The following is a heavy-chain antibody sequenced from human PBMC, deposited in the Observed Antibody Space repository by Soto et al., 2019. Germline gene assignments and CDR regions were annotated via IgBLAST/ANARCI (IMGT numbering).Heavy chain of an antibody. Sequence: SQTLSLTCAISGDSVSSNSAAWNWIRQSPSRGLEWLGRTYYRSKWYNDYAVSVKSRITINPDTSKNQFSLQLNSVTPEDTAVYYCARARVYYDYVWGSYRHYYFDYWGQGTLVTVSS. V-gene: IGHV6-1*01. CDR2: TYYRSKWYN. D-gene: IGHD3-16*02. J-gene: IGHJ4*02. CDR1: GDSVSSNSAA. CDR3: ARARVYYDYVWGSYRHYYFDY.